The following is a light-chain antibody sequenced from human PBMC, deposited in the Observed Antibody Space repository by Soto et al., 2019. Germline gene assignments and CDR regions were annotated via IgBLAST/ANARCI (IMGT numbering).Light chain of an antibody. CDR1: QSISTW. V-gene: IGKV1-5*01. CDR2: DDS. Sequence: DIQMTQSPSTLSASVGDRVTITCRASQSISTWLAWYQQKTGKAPKLLIYDDSSLESGVPQRLSGSGSGTELNLTISRLQTDDFSTYYCQQYDNYPLTFGGGTKVDIK. J-gene: IGKJ4*01. CDR3: QQYDNYPLT.